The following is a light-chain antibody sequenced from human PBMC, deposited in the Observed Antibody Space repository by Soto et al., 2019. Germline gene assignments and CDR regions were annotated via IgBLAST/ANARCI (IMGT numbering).Light chain of an antibody. CDR1: SSDVGYYNY. CDR2: DVN. CDR3: SSYSDRSTL. Sequence: QSALTQPASVSGSPGQSITISCTGSSSDVGYYNYVSWYQHHPGKAPKLIIYDVNYRPSGVSNRFSGSKSANTASLTISGLQAEDEADYYCSSYSDRSTLFGGGTKLTVL. V-gene: IGLV2-14*03. J-gene: IGLJ2*01.